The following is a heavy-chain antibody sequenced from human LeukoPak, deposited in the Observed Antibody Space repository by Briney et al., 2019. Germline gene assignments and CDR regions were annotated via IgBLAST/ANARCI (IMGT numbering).Heavy chain of an antibody. CDR1: GGSFSGYY. CDR3: ASFAGNHDY. V-gene: IGHV4-34*01. Sequence: PSETLSLTCAVYGGSFSGYYWSWIRQPPGKGLEWIGEINHSGSTNYNTSLKSRVTISVDTSKNQFSLKLSSVTAADTAVYYCASFAGNHDYWGQGTLVTVSS. D-gene: IGHD4-4*01. CDR2: INHSGST. J-gene: IGHJ4*02.